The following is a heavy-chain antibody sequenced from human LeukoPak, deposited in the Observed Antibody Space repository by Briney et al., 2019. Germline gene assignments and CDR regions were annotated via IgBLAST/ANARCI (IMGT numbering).Heavy chain of an antibody. V-gene: IGHV4-4*07. CDR2: IYTSGST. Sequence: SETLSLTCTVSGGSISSYYWSWIRQPAGKGLEWIGRIYTSGSTNHNPSLKSRVTMSVDTSKNQFSLKLSSVDGPGNGVYLFCENEEKWDRHGAFDNLGQGTMATVCS. D-gene: IGHD3-9*01. CDR1: GGSISSYY. J-gene: IGHJ3*02. CDR3: CENEEKWDRHGAFDN.